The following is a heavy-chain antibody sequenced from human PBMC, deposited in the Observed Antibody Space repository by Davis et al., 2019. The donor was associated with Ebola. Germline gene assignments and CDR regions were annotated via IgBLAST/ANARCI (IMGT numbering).Heavy chain of an antibody. J-gene: IGHJ3*02. D-gene: IGHD3-16*02. CDR1: GGSISSYY. V-gene: IGHV4-4*07. CDR2: IYTSGST. CDR3: ARDLRAYDYVWGSYRLDAFDI. Sequence: PSETLSLTCTVSGGSISSYYWSWIRRPAGKGLEWIGRIYTSGSTNYNPSLKSRVTISVDTSKNQFSLKLSSVTAADTAVYYCARDLRAYDYVWGSYRLDAFDIWGQGTMVTVSS.